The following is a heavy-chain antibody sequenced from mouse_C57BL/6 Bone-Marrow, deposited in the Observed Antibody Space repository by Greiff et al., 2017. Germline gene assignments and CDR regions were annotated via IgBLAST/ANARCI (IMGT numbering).Heavy chain of an antibody. D-gene: IGHD2-2*01. Sequence: QVQLQQPGAELVKPGASVKLSCKASGYTFTSYWMHWVKQRPGQGLEWIGMIHPNSGSTNYNEKFKSKATLTVDKSSSTAYMQLSSLTSEDSAVYDCARGRWGYVPDYFDYWGQGTTLTVSS. CDR1: GYTFTSYW. J-gene: IGHJ2*01. V-gene: IGHV1-64*01. CDR3: ARGRWGYVPDYFDY. CDR2: IHPNSGST.